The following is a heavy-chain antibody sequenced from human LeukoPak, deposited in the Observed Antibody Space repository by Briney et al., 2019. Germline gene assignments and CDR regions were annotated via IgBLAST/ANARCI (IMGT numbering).Heavy chain of an antibody. CDR3: AREGRVDGIIDY. CDR2: ISSSSSYI. Sequence: PGGSLRLSCAASGCTFSSYSRNWVRQAPGKGLEWVSSISSSSSYIYYADSVKGRFTISRDNAKNSLYLQMNSLRAEDTAVYYCAREGRVDGIIDYWGQGTLVTVSS. V-gene: IGHV3-21*01. CDR1: GCTFSSYS. D-gene: IGHD2-15*01. J-gene: IGHJ4*02.